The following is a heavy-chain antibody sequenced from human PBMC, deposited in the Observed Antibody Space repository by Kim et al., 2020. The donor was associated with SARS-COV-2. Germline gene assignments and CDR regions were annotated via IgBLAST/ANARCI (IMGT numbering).Heavy chain of an antibody. Sequence: SETLSLTCAVYGGSFSGYYWSWIRQPPGKGLEWIGEINHSGSTNYNPSLKSRVTISVDTSKNQFSLKLSSVTAADTAVYYCARGYGSGSYYKRGFWFDPWGQGTLVTVSS. D-gene: IGHD3-10*01. CDR1: GGSFSGYY. V-gene: IGHV4-34*01. CDR3: ARGYGSGSYYKRGFWFDP. J-gene: IGHJ5*02. CDR2: INHSGST.